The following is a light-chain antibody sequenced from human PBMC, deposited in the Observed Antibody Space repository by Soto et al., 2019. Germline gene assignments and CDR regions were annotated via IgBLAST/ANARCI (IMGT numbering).Light chain of an antibody. V-gene: IGLV4-69*01. J-gene: IGLJ2*01. Sequence: QPVLTQSPSASASLGASVKLTCTLSSGHSNYAIAWHQQQSEKGPRYLMKLNIDGSHSKGDGSPDRFSGSSSGAERYLTISSLQSEDEADYYCQTWGSGIVVFGGGTKLTVL. CDR1: SGHSNYA. CDR3: QTWGSGIVV. CDR2: LNIDGSH.